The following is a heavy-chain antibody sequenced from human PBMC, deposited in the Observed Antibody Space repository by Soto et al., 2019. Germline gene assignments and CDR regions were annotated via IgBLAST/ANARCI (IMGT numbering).Heavy chain of an antibody. V-gene: IGHV3-74*01. CDR1: GFTISTYW. J-gene: IGHJ4*02. Sequence: EVQLVESGGGLVQPGGSLRLSCAASGFTISTYWMHWVRQAPGKGLEWVARIKGDGSITTYAGSVKGRFAISRDNAKNTLFLQMNSVRVEDTAVYYCGGDSRGVVTAYWGQGTLVTVSS. CDR3: GGDSRGVVTAY. CDR2: IKGDGSIT. D-gene: IGHD2-21*02.